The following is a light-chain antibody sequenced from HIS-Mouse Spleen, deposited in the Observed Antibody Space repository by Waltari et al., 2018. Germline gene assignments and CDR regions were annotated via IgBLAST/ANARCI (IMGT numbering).Light chain of an antibody. V-gene: IGKV3-11*01. J-gene: IGKJ2*01. CDR2: DAS. CDR1: QSVSSY. CDR3: QQRSNWPRT. Sequence: EIVLTQSPATLSLSPGERATLSCRASQSVSSYLAWYQQKPGQAPRLLIYDASNRAPGIPARVSGSGSGTDFTLTISSLEPEDFAVYYCQQRSNWPRTFGQGTKLEIK.